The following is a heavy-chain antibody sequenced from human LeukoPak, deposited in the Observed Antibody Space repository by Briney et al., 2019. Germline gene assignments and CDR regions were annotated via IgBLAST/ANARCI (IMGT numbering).Heavy chain of an antibody. D-gene: IGHD2-15*01. Sequence: GGSLRLSCAASEFIFSSYWMSWVRQAPGKGLEWVANINHDGSERYYVDSVKGRFTISRDNAKNSLYLQMNSLRTEDTAVYYCARAWSRYWYFDLWGRGTLVTVSS. J-gene: IGHJ2*01. CDR1: EFIFSSYW. CDR2: INHDGSER. V-gene: IGHV3-7*01. CDR3: ARAWSRYWYFDL.